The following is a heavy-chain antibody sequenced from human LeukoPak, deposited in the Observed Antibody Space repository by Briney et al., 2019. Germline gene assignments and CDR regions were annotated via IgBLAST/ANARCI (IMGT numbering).Heavy chain of an antibody. J-gene: IGHJ1*01. V-gene: IGHV3-74*01. CDR3: ARDSSSSWYRGYFQH. CDR2: INSDGSST. D-gene: IGHD6-13*01. Sequence: GGSLRLSCAASGFTVSSNYMNWVRQAPGKGLEWVSRINSDGSSTSYADSVKGRFTISRDNAKNTLYLQMNSLRAEDTAVYYCARDSSSSWYRGYFQHWGQGTLVTVSS. CDR1: GFTVSSNY.